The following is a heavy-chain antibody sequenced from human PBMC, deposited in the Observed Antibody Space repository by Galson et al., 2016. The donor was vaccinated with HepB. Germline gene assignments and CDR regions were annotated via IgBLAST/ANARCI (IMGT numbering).Heavy chain of an antibody. CDR1: GFSFGVYY. D-gene: IGHD3-16*01. CDR2: ISGGGTYR. V-gene: IGHV3-11*06. CDR3: ARENWGTFDW. J-gene: IGHJ4*02. Sequence: SLRLSCAASGFSFGVYYMAWIRQAPGKGLEWVSSISGGGTYRHYADSVKGRFTIYRDDARNSLFLQVNGLRAEDTAVYYCARENWGTFDWWGQGTPVTVSS.